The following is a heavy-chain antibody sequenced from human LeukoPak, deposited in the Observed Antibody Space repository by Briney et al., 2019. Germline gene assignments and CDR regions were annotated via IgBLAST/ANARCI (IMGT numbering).Heavy chain of an antibody. J-gene: IGHJ4*02. Sequence: GGSLRLSCAASGFIFSSYAMNWVRQAPGKGLEWVSAISGSGGSTYYADSVKGRFTISRDNSKNTLYLQMNSLTAEDTAVYYCAKDLEYCGGDCYSDQFDYWGQGTLVTVSS. D-gene: IGHD2-21*01. CDR2: ISGSGGST. CDR3: AKDLEYCGGDCYSDQFDY. CDR1: GFIFSSYA. V-gene: IGHV3-23*01.